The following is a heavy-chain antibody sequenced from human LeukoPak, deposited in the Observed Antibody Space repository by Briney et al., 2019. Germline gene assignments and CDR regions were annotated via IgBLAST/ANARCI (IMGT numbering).Heavy chain of an antibody. Sequence: GGSLRLTCAASGFTLSNHWMTWVRQVPGRGPEWVANVNRDGSETYYLDSVKGRFTISKDNAKNSLYLQMNSLRAEDTALYHCARNNGMDIWGQGTTVIVSS. CDR2: VNRDGSET. V-gene: IGHV3-7*03. CDR1: GFTLSNHW. J-gene: IGHJ6*02. CDR3: ARNNGMDI.